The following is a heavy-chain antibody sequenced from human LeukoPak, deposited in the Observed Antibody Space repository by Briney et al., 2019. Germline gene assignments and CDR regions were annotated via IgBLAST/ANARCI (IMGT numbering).Heavy chain of an antibody. Sequence: ASVKVSCKASGYTFTGYYIHWVRQAPGQGLEWMGWINPNSGGTNYAQKFQDRVTMTRDTSISTAYMELSRLRSDDTAVYYCARDRGWCSSTSCYEDNFDYWGQGTLVTVSS. D-gene: IGHD2-2*01. CDR1: GYTFTGYY. J-gene: IGHJ4*02. CDR3: ARDRGWCSSTSCYEDNFDY. V-gene: IGHV1-2*02. CDR2: INPNSGGT.